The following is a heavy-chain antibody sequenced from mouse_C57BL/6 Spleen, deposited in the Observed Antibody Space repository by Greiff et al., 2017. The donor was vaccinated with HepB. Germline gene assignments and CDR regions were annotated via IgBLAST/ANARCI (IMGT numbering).Heavy chain of an antibody. CDR2: IDPETGGT. J-gene: IGHJ4*01. Sequence: QVQLQQSGAELVRPGASVTLSCKASGYTFTDYEMHWVKQTPVHGLEWIGAIDPETGGTAYNQKFKGKAILTADKSSSTAYMELRSLSSEDSAVYCCTRFLVLGRGAMDCWGEGTSGSVSS. CDR1: GYTFTDYE. D-gene: IGHD4-1*01. V-gene: IGHV1-15*01. CDR3: TRFLVLGRGAMDC.